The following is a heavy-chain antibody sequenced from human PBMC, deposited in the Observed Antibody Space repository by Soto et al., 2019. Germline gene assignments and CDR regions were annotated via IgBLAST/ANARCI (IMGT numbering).Heavy chain of an antibody. CDR1: GGSISSSSYY. J-gene: IGHJ1*01. CDR2: IYYSGST. CDR3: ARHVGLVVAGIAEYFQH. D-gene: IGHD6-19*01. Sequence: SETLSLTCTVSGGSISSSSYYWGWIRQPPGKGLEWIGSIYYSGSTYYNPSLKSRVTISVDTSKNQFSLKLSSVTAADTAVYYCARHVGLVVAGIAEYFQHWGQGTLVTVSS. V-gene: IGHV4-39*01.